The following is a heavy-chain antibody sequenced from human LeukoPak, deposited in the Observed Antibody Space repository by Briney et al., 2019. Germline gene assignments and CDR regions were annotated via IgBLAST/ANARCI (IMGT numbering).Heavy chain of an antibody. Sequence: GESLKISCKGAGYSFTSYWIGWVRQMPGKGLEWMGVIYPGDSHTRYSPSFQGQVTISADKSINTAYLQWSSLKASDTAMYYCARSFYCDSSGYRPDYWGQGTQVTVSS. CDR2: IYPGDSHT. CDR1: GYSFTSYW. CDR3: ARSFYCDSSGYRPDY. D-gene: IGHD3-22*01. V-gene: IGHV5-51*01. J-gene: IGHJ4*02.